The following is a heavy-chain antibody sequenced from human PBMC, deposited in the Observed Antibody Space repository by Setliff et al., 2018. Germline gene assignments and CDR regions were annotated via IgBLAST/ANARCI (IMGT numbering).Heavy chain of an antibody. D-gene: IGHD3-9*01. V-gene: IGHV1-2*04. J-gene: IGHJ4*02. Sequence: ASVKVSCKASGYTFTGYHIHWVRQAPGQGLEWMGCLNPDSGGTNSTRKFEGCVTMTRDTSISAAYMELSSLKSNDTAVYYCARGKYDILTGEYYFDFWGQGTLVTVSS. CDR1: GYTFTGYH. CDR2: LNPDSGGT. CDR3: ARGKYDILTGEYYFDF.